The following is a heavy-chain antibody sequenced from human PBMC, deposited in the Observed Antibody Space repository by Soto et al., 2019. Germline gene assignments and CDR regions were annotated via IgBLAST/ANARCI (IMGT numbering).Heavy chain of an antibody. CDR1: GGSISTYY. CDR2: IYHSGST. V-gene: IGHV4-59*01. J-gene: IGHJ5*02. Sequence: SETLSLTCTVSGGSISTYYWSWIRQPPGKGLEWIGYIYHSGSTYYDPSLKSRVTISVDTSKNQFSLKLNSVTAADTAVYYCARESAGSGKNNWLDPWGQGTLVT. CDR3: ARESAGSGKNNWLDP. D-gene: IGHD3-10*01.